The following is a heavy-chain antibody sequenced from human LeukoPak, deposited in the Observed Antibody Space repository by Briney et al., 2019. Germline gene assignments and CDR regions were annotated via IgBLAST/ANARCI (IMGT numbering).Heavy chain of an antibody. D-gene: IGHD1-14*01. Sequence: SETLSLTCSVSGGSVRSDSYYWSWIRQPPGKGLEWIGDIYYTGSSNYNPSLKSRVTMSVDTSKNQFSLKLSSVTTADTAMYYCARGRNPEYFSGMDVWGQGTTVIVSS. J-gene: IGHJ6*02. CDR1: GGSVRSDSYY. V-gene: IGHV4-61*01. CDR2: IYYTGSS. CDR3: ARGRNPEYFSGMDV.